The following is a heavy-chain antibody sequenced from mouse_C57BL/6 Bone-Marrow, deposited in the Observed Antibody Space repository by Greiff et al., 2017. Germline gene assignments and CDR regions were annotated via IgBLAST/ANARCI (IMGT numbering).Heavy chain of an antibody. V-gene: IGHV2-2*01. CDR1: GFSLTSYG. CDR2: IWRGGST. CDR3: ARPLYDYAAWFAY. J-gene: IGHJ3*01. Sequence: QVQLKESGPGLVQPSQSLSITCTASGFSLTSYGVHWVRQSPGKGLEWLGVIWRGGSTDYYAAFITRLSISKDNSKSQVFFKMNSLQADDAAIYYCARPLYDYAAWFAYWGQGTLVTVSA. D-gene: IGHD2-4*01.